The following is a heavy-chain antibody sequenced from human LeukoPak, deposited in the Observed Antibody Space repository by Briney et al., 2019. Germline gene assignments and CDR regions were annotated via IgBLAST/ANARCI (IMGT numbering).Heavy chain of an antibody. V-gene: IGHV4-39*07. CDR2: IYYSGST. Sequence: SETLSLTCTVSGGSISSSSYYWGWIRQPPGKGLEWIGSIYYSGSTYYNPSLKSRVTISVDTSKNQFSLKLSSVSAADTAVYYCARDPRGHYYDSSGYYHPYWFDPWGQGTLVTVSS. D-gene: IGHD3-22*01. J-gene: IGHJ5*02. CDR3: ARDPRGHYYDSSGYYHPYWFDP. CDR1: GGSISSSSYY.